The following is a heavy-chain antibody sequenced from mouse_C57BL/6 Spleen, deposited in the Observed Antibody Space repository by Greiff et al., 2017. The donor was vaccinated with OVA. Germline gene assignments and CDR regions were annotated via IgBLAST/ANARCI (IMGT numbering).Heavy chain of an antibody. V-gene: IGHV1-26*01. J-gene: IGHJ4*01. CDR1: GYTFTDYY. Sequence: EVQLQQSGPELVKPGASVKISCKASGYTFTDYYMNWVKQSHGKSLEWIGDINPNNGGTSYNQKFKGKATLTVDKSSSTAYMELRSLTSEDSAVYYCASMVTTGDYYAMDYWGQGTSVTVSS. CDR2: INPNNGGT. D-gene: IGHD2-2*01. CDR3: ASMVTTGDYYAMDY.